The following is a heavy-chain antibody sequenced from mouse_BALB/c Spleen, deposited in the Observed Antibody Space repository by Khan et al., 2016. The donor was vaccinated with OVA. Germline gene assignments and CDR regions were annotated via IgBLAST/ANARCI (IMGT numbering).Heavy chain of an antibody. V-gene: IGHV3-2*02. J-gene: IGHJ3*01. CDR2: INYSGNT. CDR1: GYSITSEYA. CDR3: ARKDYYDYDPFPY. Sequence: VQLKESGPGLVKPSQSLSLTCTVTGYSITSEYAWNWIRQFPGNKLEWMGYINYSGNTRFNPSLKSRTSITRDTSKNQFFLQLSSVTTEDTATYYCARKDYYDYDPFPYWGQGTLVTVSA. D-gene: IGHD2-4*01.